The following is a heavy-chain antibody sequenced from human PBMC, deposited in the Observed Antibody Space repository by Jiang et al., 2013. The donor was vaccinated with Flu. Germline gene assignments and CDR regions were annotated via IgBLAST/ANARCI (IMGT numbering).Heavy chain of an antibody. CDR3: ARARSVFYYYGMDV. Sequence: QLLESGGGLVQPGGSLRLSCAASGFTFSSYDMHWVRQATGKGLEWVSAIGTAGDTYYPGSVKGRFTISRENAKNSLYLQMNSLRAGDTAVYYCARARSVFYYYGMDVWGQGTTVTVSS. D-gene: IGHD3-10*01. CDR1: GFTFSSYD. J-gene: IGHJ6*02. CDR2: IGTAGDT. V-gene: IGHV3-13*01.